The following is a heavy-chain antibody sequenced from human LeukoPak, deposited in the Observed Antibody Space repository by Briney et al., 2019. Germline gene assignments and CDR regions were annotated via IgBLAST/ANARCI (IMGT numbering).Heavy chain of an antibody. D-gene: IGHD3-9*01. CDR2: ISSSSSYI. V-gene: IGHV3-21*01. CDR3: ARDRLSGSDWLLFPVWETFDY. J-gene: IGHJ4*02. CDR1: GFTFSSYS. Sequence: GGSLRLSCAASGFTFSSYSMNWVRQAPGKGLEWVSSISSSSSYIYYADSVKGRFTISRDNAKNSLYLQMNSLRAEDTAVYYCARDRLSGSDWLLFPVWETFDYWGQGTLVTVSS.